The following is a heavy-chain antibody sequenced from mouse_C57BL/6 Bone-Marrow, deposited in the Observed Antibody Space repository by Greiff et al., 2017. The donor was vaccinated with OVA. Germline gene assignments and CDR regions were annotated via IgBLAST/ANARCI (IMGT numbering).Heavy chain of an antibody. J-gene: IGHJ2*01. V-gene: IGHV1-26*01. CDR3: ARERDITTVVAYYFDY. CDR1: GYTFTDYY. Sequence: EVKLQQSGPELVKPGASVKISCKASGYTFTDYYMNWVKQSHGKSLEWIGDINPNNGGTSYNQKFKGKATLTVDKSSSTAYMELRSLTSEDSAVDYCARERDITTVVAYYFDYWGQGTTLTVSS. D-gene: IGHD1-1*01. CDR2: INPNNGGT.